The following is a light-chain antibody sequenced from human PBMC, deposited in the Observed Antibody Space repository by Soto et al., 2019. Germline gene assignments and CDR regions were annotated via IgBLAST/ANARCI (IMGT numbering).Light chain of an antibody. CDR2: ATS. CDR1: QSISSY. V-gene: IGKV1-39*01. J-gene: IGKJ1*01. CDR3: QQTYNSSWT. Sequence: DIQMTQSPSSLSASVGDRVTITCRASQSISSYLNWYQHKPGKAPKLLIYATSSLPSGVPSRFSGGRSATDFTLTISSLQPEDFATYYCQQTYNSSWTFGQGTKLEIK.